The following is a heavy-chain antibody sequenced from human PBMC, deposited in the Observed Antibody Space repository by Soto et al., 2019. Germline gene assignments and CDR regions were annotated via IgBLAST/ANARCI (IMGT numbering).Heavy chain of an antibody. CDR1: GFTFSTFW. CDR3: ARDQSNNWSGPFDY. D-gene: IGHD1-1*01. J-gene: IGHJ4*02. Sequence: GGSLRLSCAASGFTFSTFWMNWVRQVPGKGLEWVANIKQDGSEKRYVDSVKGRFTISRDNAKNSLYLQMNSLRVEDTAVYYCARDQSNNWSGPFDYWGQGTLVTVSS. CDR2: IKQDGSEK. V-gene: IGHV3-7*03.